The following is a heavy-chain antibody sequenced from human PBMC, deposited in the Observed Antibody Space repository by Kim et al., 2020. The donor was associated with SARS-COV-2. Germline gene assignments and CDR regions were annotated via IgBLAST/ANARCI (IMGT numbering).Heavy chain of an antibody. Sequence: ASVKVSCEASGYTFTGNYIHWVRQAPGQGLEWMGWINPNGGGTNSAQKFQGRVTMTRDTSISTAFMELSRLTSDDSAMYYCARGRGSSWYFSFDYWGQGTLVTVSS. CDR3: ARGRGSSWYFSFDY. CDR2: INPNGGGT. J-gene: IGHJ4*02. D-gene: IGHD6-13*01. CDR1: GYTFTGNY. V-gene: IGHV1-2*02.